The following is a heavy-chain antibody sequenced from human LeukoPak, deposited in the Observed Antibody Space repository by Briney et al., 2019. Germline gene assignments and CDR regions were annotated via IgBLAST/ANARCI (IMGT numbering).Heavy chain of an antibody. V-gene: IGHV3-30*18. Sequence: GGSLRLSCTASGFTLSNFGMHWVRQAPGKGLEWVAVISDDGSNTFYADSGKGRFTISRDNSKNTLYLQLNSLRPEDTAVYYCAKDADTATIIYWYFDLWGRGTLVTVSS. CDR3: AKDADTATIIYWYFDL. D-gene: IGHD5-18*01. CDR2: ISDDGSNT. J-gene: IGHJ2*01. CDR1: GFTLSNFG.